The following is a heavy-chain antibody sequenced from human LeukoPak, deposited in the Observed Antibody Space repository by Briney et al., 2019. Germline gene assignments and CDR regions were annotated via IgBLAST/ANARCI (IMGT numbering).Heavy chain of an antibody. D-gene: IGHD3-22*01. V-gene: IGHV3-23*01. J-gene: IGHJ4*02. CDR3: AKIANFYDSSGFYG. Sequence: PGGSLRLSCAASGFTFSSYAMTWVRQAPGKGLEWVSVISGSGKFPSYADSVKGRFTISRDNAKNTLYLQMNSLEAEDTAMYYCAKIANFYDSSGFYGWGRGTLVTVSS. CDR2: ISGSGKFP. CDR1: GFTFSSYA.